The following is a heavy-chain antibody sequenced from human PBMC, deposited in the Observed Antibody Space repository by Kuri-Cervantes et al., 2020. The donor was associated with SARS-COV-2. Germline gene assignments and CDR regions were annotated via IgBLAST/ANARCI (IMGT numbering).Heavy chain of an antibody. CDR3: AGLFQWPGFFLAPFDY. V-gene: IGHV5-51*01. CDR1: GYSFTSYW. D-gene: IGHD6-19*01. CDR2: IYPGDSDT. J-gene: IGHJ4*02. Sequence: GESLKISCKGSGYSFTSYWIGWVRQMPGKGLEWMGIIYPGDSDTGYSPSFQGQVTISADKSISTAYLQWSSLKASDTAMYYCAGLFQWPGFFLAPFDYWGQGTLVTVSS.